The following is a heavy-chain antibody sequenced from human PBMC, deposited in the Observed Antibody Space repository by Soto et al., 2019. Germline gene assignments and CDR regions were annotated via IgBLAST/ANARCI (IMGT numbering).Heavy chain of an antibody. CDR1: GFTFSSYA. J-gene: IGHJ4*02. CDR3: AKPDYDILTGSKSYFDY. D-gene: IGHD3-9*01. CDR2: ISGSGGST. V-gene: IGHV3-23*01. Sequence: PGGSLRLSCAASGFTFSSYAMSWVRQAPGKGLEWVSAISGSGGSTYYADSVKGRFTISRDNSKNTLYLQMNSLRAEDTAVYYCAKPDYDILTGSKSYFDYWGQGTLLTVSS.